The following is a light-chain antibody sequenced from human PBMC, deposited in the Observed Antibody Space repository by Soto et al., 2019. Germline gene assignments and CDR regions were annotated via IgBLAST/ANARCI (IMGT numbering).Light chain of an antibody. Sequence: QSVLTQPPSASGTPGQRVTVSCSGSSSNIGTNYLYWYQQLPGTAPKLLIYRNNQRPSGVPDRFSGSKSGSSASLAISGLRSEDEADYYCAAWDDSLSAYVFGTGTKVTVL. CDR2: RNN. V-gene: IGLV1-47*01. CDR3: AAWDDSLSAYV. CDR1: SSNIGTNY. J-gene: IGLJ1*01.